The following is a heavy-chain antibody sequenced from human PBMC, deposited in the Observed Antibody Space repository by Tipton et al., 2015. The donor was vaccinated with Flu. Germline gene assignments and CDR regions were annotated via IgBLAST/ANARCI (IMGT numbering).Heavy chain of an antibody. Sequence: SLRLSCAASGFTVSSNYMSWVRQAPGKGLEWVSVIYSGGSTYYADSVKGRFTISRDNSKNTLYLQMNSLRAEDTAVYYCASLYYDFWSGYYGVDYWGQGTLVTVSS. CDR2: IYSGGST. J-gene: IGHJ4*02. CDR3: ASLYYDFWSGYYGVDY. CDR1: GFTVSSNY. D-gene: IGHD3-3*01. V-gene: IGHV3-53*01.